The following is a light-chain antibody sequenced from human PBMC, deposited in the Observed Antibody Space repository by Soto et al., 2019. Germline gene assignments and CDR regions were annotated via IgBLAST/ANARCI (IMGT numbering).Light chain of an antibody. J-gene: IGLJ3*02. CDR2: DVS. CDR3: CSYAGNSLWV. Sequence: QSALTQPRSVSGSPVQSVTISCTGTSSDVGGYNYVSWYQQHPDKAPKLMIYDVSKWPSGVPDRFSGSKSGNTASLTIYGLQADDEAHYYCCSYAGNSLWVFGGGTKLTVL. CDR1: SSDVGGYNY. V-gene: IGLV2-11*01.